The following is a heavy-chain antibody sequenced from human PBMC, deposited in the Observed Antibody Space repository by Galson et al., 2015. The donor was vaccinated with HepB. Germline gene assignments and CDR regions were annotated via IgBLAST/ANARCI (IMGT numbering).Heavy chain of an antibody. CDR3: ARDDYDFWSGGPSPRRDYYYYYMDV. D-gene: IGHD3-3*01. V-gene: IGHV1-69*13. Sequence: SVKVSCKASGGTFSSYAISWVRQAPGQGLEWMGGIIPIFGTANYAQKLQGRVTITADESTSTAYMELSSLRSEDTAVYYCARDDYDFWSGGPSPRRDYYYYYMDVWGKGTTVTVSS. J-gene: IGHJ6*03. CDR1: GGTFSSYA. CDR2: IIPIFGTA.